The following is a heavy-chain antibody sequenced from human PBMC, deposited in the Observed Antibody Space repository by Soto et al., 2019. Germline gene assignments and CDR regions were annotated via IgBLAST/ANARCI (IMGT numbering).Heavy chain of an antibody. Sequence: EVQLVESGGGLVQPGGSLRLSCEASGFTFSSRWMTWVRQGPGKGLEWVANIKQDENGKDYVDSVKGRFTISRHNAKNSLYLQMNSLRAEDTAVYYCPTHDGPAAAGLVLDFWGQGTLVTVSS. CDR1: GFTFSSRW. J-gene: IGHJ4*02. CDR2: IKQDENGK. D-gene: IGHD6-13*01. V-gene: IGHV3-7*02. CDR3: PTHDGPAAAGLVLDF.